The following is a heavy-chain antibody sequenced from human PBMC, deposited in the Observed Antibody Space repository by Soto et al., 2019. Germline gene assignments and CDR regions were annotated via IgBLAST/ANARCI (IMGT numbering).Heavy chain of an antibody. Sequence: GGSLRLSCAASGFTFSSYWMSWVRQAPGKGLEWVANIKQDGSEKYYVDSVKGRFTISRDNAKNSLYLQMNSLRAEDTAVYYCARGTTLKLLLRFFEGREYGMDVWGQGTTVTVSS. D-gene: IGHD3-3*01. CDR1: GFTFSSYW. J-gene: IGHJ6*02. CDR2: IKQDGSEK. CDR3: ARGTTLKLLLRFFEGREYGMDV. V-gene: IGHV3-7*01.